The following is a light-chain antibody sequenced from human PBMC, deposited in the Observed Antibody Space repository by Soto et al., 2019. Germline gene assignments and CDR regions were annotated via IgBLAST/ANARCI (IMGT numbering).Light chain of an antibody. CDR2: AAS. CDR3: QQYHTDWT. CDR1: ESIDNW. V-gene: IGKV1-5*01. Sequence: DIQMTQSPSTLSASVGDTVTITCRASESIDNWLAWYQQKPGKAPKLLLFAASTLVGGVPSRFSGRGSGTELTLTISSLQADDFSSYYCQQYHTDWTFGQGTKVEIK. J-gene: IGKJ1*01.